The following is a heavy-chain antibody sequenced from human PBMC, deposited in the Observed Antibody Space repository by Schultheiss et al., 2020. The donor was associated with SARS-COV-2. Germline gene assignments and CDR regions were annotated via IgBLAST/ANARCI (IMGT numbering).Heavy chain of an antibody. Sequence: GSLRLSCTVSGGSISSYYWSWIRQPPGKGLEWIGYIYYSGSTNYNPSLKSRVTISVDTSKNQFSLKLSSVTAADTAVYYCARETSIAAAGTRGVLFDYWGQGTLVTVSS. CDR1: GGSISSYY. V-gene: IGHV4-59*01. J-gene: IGHJ4*02. CDR2: IYYSGST. CDR3: ARETSIAAAGTRGVLFDY. D-gene: IGHD6-13*01.